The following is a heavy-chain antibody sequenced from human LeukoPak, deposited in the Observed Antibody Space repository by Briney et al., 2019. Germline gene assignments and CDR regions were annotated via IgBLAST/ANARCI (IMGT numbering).Heavy chain of an antibody. CDR2: ISSSSSYI. CDR3: ASESVGWPDAFDI. D-gene: IGHD2-15*01. V-gene: IGHV3-21*01. Sequence: PGGSLRLSCAASGFTFSSYSMNWVRQAPGKGLEWVSSISSSSSYIYYADSVKGRFTISRDNAKNSLYLQMNSLRAEDTAVYYCASESVGWPDAFDIWGQGTMVTASS. CDR1: GFTFSSYS. J-gene: IGHJ3*02.